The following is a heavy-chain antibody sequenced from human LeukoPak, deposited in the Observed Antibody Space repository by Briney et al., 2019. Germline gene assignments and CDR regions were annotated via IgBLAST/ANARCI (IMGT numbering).Heavy chain of an antibody. CDR3: AILGTVPY. J-gene: IGHJ4*02. D-gene: IGHD1-26*01. CDR1: GGTFISYV. CDR2: AIPFLGTA. V-gene: IGHV1-69*10. Sequence: ASVKVSCKASGGTFISYVISWVRQAPGQGLEWMGGAIPFLGTANYAQKFQDRITITAEKSTTTTYMELRSVRSDDTAIYYCAILGTVPYWGQGTQITVSS.